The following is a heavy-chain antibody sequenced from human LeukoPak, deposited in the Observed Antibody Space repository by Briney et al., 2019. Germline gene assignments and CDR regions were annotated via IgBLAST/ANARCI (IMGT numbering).Heavy chain of an antibody. D-gene: IGHD2-15*01. V-gene: IGHV3-48*01. J-gene: IGHJ4*02. Sequence: PGGSLRLSCVASGFTFSSYSVNWVRQAPGKGLEWLSYISSSSGTIYYAESVKGRFTISRDNAKNSLYLQMISLRAEDTAVYYCARELGGSFDFWGQGTLVTVSS. CDR2: ISSSSGTI. CDR1: GFTFSSYS. CDR3: ARELGGSFDF.